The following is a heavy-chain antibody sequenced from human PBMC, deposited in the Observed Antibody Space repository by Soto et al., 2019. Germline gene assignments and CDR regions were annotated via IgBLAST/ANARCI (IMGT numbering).Heavy chain of an antibody. Sequence: SETLSLTCTVSGGSISSGGYYWSWIRQHPGKGLEWIGYIYYSGSTYYNPSLKSRVTISVDTSKNQFSLKLSSVTAADTAVYYCARGQQLLGWFDPWGQGTLVTVPQ. CDR3: ARGQQLLGWFDP. J-gene: IGHJ5*02. CDR2: IYYSGST. D-gene: IGHD6-13*01. CDR1: GGSISSGGYY. V-gene: IGHV4-31*03.